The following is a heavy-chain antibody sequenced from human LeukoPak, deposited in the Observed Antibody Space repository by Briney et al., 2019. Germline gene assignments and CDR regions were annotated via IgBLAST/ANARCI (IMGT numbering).Heavy chain of an antibody. Sequence: GGSLRLSCAASGFTFSNYWMSWVRQAPGKGLEWVANIKFDGSDKFYVDSVKGRFTISRDNAKNLLYLQMNSLRAEDTAVYYCASQTDIDYWGQGTLVTVSS. V-gene: IGHV3-7*01. CDR3: ASQTDIDY. D-gene: IGHD3-9*01. J-gene: IGHJ4*02. CDR1: GFTFSNYW. CDR2: IKFDGSDK.